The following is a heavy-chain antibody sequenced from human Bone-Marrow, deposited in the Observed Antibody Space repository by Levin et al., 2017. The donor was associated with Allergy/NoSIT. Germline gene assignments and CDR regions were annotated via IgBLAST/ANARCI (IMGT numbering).Heavy chain of an antibody. CDR1: GVTFRGYA. CDR3: ATAPGVAVAANKWYFAY. J-gene: IGHJ4*02. Sequence: GESLKISCVASGVTFRGYAMHWGRQAPGKGLEWVAATSHDEGNKYYADSVKGRFTISRDNSKNTLFLQMNSLRAEDTAVYYCATAPGVAVAANKWYFAYWGQGTLVTVSS. CDR2: TSHDEGNK. V-gene: IGHV3-30-3*01. D-gene: IGHD6-19*01.